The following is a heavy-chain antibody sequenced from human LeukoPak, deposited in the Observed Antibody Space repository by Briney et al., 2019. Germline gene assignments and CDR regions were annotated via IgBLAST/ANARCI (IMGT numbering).Heavy chain of an antibody. CDR2: MSSSTTHI. Sequence: GGSLRLSCAASGFTFSLYNMNWVRQAPGKGLEWVASMSSSTTHINYADSVNGRFTISRDNTNNLLFLQTNSVRAEDTAVYYCVTYGSPWNRVDHWGQGTLVTVSS. D-gene: IGHD1-1*01. CDR3: VTYGSPWNRVDH. V-gene: IGHV3-21*01. CDR1: GFTFSLYN. J-gene: IGHJ4*02.